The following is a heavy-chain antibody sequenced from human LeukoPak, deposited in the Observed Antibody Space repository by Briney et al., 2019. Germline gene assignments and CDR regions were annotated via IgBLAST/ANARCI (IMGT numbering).Heavy chain of an antibody. CDR3: ARDHNFGHQGYGYYYGMDL. Sequence: GGSLRLSCAASGFTVRTYYMTWVRQAPWKGLEWVSIIYSVGSTYYADSVMGRFTISRDSSKNTLYLQMNSLRVEDTAVYYCARDHNFGHQGYGYYYGMDLWGQGTTVTVSS. J-gene: IGHJ6*02. CDR1: GFTVRTYY. D-gene: IGHD5-18*01. V-gene: IGHV3-53*01. CDR2: IYSVGST.